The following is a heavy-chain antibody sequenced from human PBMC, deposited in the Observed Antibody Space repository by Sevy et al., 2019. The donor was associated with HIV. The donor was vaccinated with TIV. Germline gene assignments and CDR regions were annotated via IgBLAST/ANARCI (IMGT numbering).Heavy chain of an antibody. CDR2: ISSSSSYI. D-gene: IGHD3-9*01. V-gene: IGHV3-21*01. CDR1: GFTFSSYS. Sequence: GGSLRLSCAASGFTFSSYSMNWVRQAPGKGLEWVSSISSSSSYIYYADSVKGRFTNSRDNAKNPLYLQMNSLRAEDTAVYYCARDTIGTSNDAFDIWGQGTMVTVSS. CDR3: ARDTIGTSNDAFDI. J-gene: IGHJ3*02.